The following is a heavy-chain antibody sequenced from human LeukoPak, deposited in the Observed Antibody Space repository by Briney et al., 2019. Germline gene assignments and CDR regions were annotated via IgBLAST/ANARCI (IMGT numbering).Heavy chain of an antibody. D-gene: IGHD3-10*01. CDR3: ARDRGFGGDDY. CDR2: IKPDGSEK. J-gene: IGHJ4*02. Sequence: GGSLRLSCAASGFAISTSWMTWVRQAPGKGLEWVAIIKPDGSEKYYMDSVKGRFTISRDNAKNSLYLQMSSLRAEDTAVYYCARDRGFGGDDYWGQGTLVTVSS. CDR1: GFAISTSW. V-gene: IGHV3-7*01.